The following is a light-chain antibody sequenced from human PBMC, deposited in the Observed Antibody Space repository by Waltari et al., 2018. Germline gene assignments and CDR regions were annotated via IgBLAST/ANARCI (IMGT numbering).Light chain of an antibody. CDR2: EAS. V-gene: IGKV3-11*01. Sequence: EIVLTQSPATLSLSPGERATLSCRASHSVSKYLVWYQQKPGQAPSLLIYEASIRATGIPARFSGSGSGTDFSLTISRLEPEDFAVYYCQKYDALPATFGQGTKVEIK. CDR3: QKYDALPAT. CDR1: HSVSKY. J-gene: IGKJ1*01.